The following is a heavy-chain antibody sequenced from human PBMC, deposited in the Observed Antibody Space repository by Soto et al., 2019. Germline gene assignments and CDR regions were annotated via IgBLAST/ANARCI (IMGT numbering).Heavy chain of an antibody. CDR2: IIPIFGTA. Sequence: QVQLVQSGAEVKKPGSSVKVSCKASGGTFSSYAISWVRQAPGQGLEWMGGIIPIFGTANYAQKFQGRVTITADKSTSTAYMELSSLRAEDTAVYYCARERGYCTNGVCPRGAFDIWGQGTMVTVSS. V-gene: IGHV1-69*06. D-gene: IGHD2-8*01. CDR3: ARERGYCTNGVCPRGAFDI. CDR1: GGTFSSYA. J-gene: IGHJ3*02.